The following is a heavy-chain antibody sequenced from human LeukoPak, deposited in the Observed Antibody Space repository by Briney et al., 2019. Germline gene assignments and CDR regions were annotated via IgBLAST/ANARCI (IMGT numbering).Heavy chain of an antibody. D-gene: IGHD3-22*01. V-gene: IGHV3-21*01. CDR1: GFTFSTYS. CDR3: ARDSSGYYIGEYFQH. CDR2: LSSSSSYI. J-gene: IGHJ1*01. Sequence: GGSLRLSCAASGFTFSTYSMNWVPQAPGKGLEWGSSLSSSSSYIYYADSVKGRLTITRDNAKNSLYLQMNSLRAEDTAGYYCARDSSGYYIGEYFQHWGQGTLVTVPP.